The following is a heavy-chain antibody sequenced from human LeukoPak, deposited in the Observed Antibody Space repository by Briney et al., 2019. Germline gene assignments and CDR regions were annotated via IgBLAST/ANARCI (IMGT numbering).Heavy chain of an antibody. V-gene: IGHV1-46*01. CDR1: GYTFTSYY. CDR3: ARSYCSGGSCGGAGFDY. D-gene: IGHD2-15*01. CDR2: INPSGGST. J-gene: IGHJ4*02. Sequence: ASVKVSCKASGYTFTSYYMHWVRQAPGQGLEWMGIINPSGGSTSYAQKFQGRVTMTRDVSTSTVYMELSSLRSEDTAVYYCARSYCSGGSCGGAGFDYWGQGTLVTVSS.